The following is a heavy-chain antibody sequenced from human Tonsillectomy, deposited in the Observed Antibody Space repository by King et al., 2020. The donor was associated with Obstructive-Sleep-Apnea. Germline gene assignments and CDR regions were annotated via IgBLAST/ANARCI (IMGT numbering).Heavy chain of an antibody. V-gene: IGHV4-59*08. CDR1: GGSISSYY. J-gene: IGHJ6*02. Sequence: QLQESGPGLVKPSETLSLTCTVSGGSISSYYWSWIRQPPGKGLEWIGYIYYSGSTNYNPSLKIRVTISVDTSKNQFSLKLSSVTAADTAVYYCARQKDVWGQGITVTVSS. CDR3: ARQKDV. CDR2: IYYSGST.